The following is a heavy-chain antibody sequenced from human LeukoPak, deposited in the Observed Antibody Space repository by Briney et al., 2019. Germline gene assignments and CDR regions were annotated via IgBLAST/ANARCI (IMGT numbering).Heavy chain of an antibody. V-gene: IGHV4-39*01. J-gene: IGHJ6*03. CDR2: IYYSGTT. CDR1: VGSISSDSYY. CDR3: VRQSLKGFYYMDV. Sequence: SETLSLTCIVSVGSISSDSYYWGWIRQPPGKGMEWLGSIYYSGTTYNSPSLKSRVTISVDTSKNQFSLKLSSVTAADTAVYYCVRQSLKGFYYMDVWGKGTTVTVSS.